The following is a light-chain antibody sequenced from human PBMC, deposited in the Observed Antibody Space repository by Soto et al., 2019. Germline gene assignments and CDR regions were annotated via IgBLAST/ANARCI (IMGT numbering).Light chain of an antibody. CDR3: SSYTSSSPLV. J-gene: IGLJ2*01. CDR1: SSDVGGYNY. Sequence: QSALTQPASVSGSPGQSITISCTGTSSDVGGYNYVSWYQQHPGKAPKLRIYDVSNRPSGVSNRFSGYKSGNTASLTISWLQAEDEADYYCSSYTSSSPLVFGGGTKLTVL. CDR2: DVS. V-gene: IGLV2-14*01.